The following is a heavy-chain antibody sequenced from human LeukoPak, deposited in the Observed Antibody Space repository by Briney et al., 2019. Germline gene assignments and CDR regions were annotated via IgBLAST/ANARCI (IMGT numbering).Heavy chain of an antibody. D-gene: IGHD6-25*01. V-gene: IGHV3-11*04. CDR1: GFTFSDYY. CDR2: ISSSGNII. CDR3: ARDFSSPATPWYFDL. J-gene: IGHJ2*01. Sequence: GGSLRLSCAASGFTFSDYYMSWIRQAPGKGLEWVSYISSSGNIIYYADSVKGRFTISRDNAKNTVYLQMNGLRADDTAVYYCARDFSSPATPWYFDLWGRGTLVTVSS.